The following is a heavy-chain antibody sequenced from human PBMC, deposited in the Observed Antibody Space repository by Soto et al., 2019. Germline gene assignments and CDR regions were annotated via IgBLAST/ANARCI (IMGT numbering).Heavy chain of an antibody. J-gene: IGHJ5*01. CDR2: IKADGSEK. CDR3: ERARGVDS. Sequence: PGGSLRLCCACSGFTFSNQWMNWVRQAPGKGLEWVANIKADGSEKYYVDSVKGRFTISRDNAKNSLYLQMNSLRAEDTAVYYCERARGVDSWGQGTLVTVSS. D-gene: IGHD3-16*01. CDR1: GFTFSNQW. V-gene: IGHV3-7*03.